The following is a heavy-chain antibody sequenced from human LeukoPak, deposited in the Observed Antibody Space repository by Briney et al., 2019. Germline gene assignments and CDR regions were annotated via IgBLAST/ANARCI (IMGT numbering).Heavy chain of an antibody. J-gene: IGHJ4*02. CDR3: ARGNDILTAFDY. CDR1: GFTFSDYY. D-gene: IGHD3-9*01. CDR2: ISISSRYT. V-gene: IGHV3-11*05. Sequence: GGSLRLSCAASGFTFSDYYMSWIRQAPGKGLDWVSYISISSRYTDYADSVKGRFTISRDNAKNSLYLQMNSLRAEDTAVYYCARGNDILTAFDYWGQGTLVTVSS.